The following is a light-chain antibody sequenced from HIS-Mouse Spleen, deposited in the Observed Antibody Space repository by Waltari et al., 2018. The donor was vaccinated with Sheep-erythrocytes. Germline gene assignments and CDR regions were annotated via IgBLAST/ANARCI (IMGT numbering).Light chain of an antibody. CDR1: QSLLHSNGYNY. CDR2: LGS. Sequence: DIVMTQSPPSLPVTAGEPASISCRSSQSLLHSNGYNYLDWYLQKPGQSPQLLIYLGSNRASGVPDRFSGSGSGTDFTLKISRVEAEDVGVYYCMQALQTPRTFGQGTKLEIK. CDR3: MQALQTPRT. J-gene: IGKJ2*01. V-gene: IGKV2-28*01.